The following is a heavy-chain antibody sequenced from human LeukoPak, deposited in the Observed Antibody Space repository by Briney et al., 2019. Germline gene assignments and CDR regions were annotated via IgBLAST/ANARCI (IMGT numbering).Heavy chain of an antibody. CDR3: AREGLYSSGWYDY. V-gene: IGHV4-59*01. CDR2: IHYSGST. D-gene: IGHD6-19*01. CDR1: GGSISSYY. J-gene: IGHJ4*02. Sequence: PSETLSLTCIVSGGSISSYYWSWIRQPPGKGLEWIGFIHYSGSTHYNPSLKSRVTISVDTSKNQFSLKLRSVTAADTAVYYCAREGLYSSGWYDYWGQGTLVTVSS.